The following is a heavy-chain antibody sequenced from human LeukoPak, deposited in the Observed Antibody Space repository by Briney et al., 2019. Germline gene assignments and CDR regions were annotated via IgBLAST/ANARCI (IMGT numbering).Heavy chain of an antibody. V-gene: IGHV1-18*01. CDR1: GYTFTSYG. D-gene: IGHD6-13*01. J-gene: IGHJ4*02. CDR3: ARVPAAGGPRGY. Sequence: GASVKVSCKASGYTFTSYGISWVRQAPGQGLEWMGWISAYNGNTNYAQKLQGRVTMTRDTSASTAYMELSSLRSEDTAVYYCARVPAAGGPRGYWGQGTLVTVSS. CDR2: ISAYNGNT.